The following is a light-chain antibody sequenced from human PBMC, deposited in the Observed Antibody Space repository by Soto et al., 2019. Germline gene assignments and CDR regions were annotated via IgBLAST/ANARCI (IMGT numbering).Light chain of an antibody. CDR3: SSYTSSSTLLYV. CDR1: SSDVGGYNY. V-gene: IGLV2-14*01. Sequence: QSALTQPASVSGSPGQSITISCTGTSSDVGGYNYVSWYQQHPGKAPKLMIYDVSNRPSGVSNRFSGSKSGNTASLTISGLQAEDEADYYCSSYTSSSTLLYVFGTGNKRTVL. J-gene: IGLJ1*01. CDR2: DVS.